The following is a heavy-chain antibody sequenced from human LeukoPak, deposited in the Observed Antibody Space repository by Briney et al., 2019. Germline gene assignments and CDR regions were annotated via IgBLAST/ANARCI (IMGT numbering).Heavy chain of an antibody. CDR1: GGSISSCY. V-gene: IGHV4-4*07. CDR2: IYTSGST. J-gene: IGHJ3*02. D-gene: IGHD3-22*01. CDR3: ARDGYYDSSGPIDAFDI. Sequence: SETLSLTCTVSGGSISSCYWSWIRQPAGKGLEWIGRIYTSGSTNYNPSLKGRVTMSVDTSKNQFSLKLSSVTAADTAVYYCARDGYYDSSGPIDAFDIWGQGTMVTVSS.